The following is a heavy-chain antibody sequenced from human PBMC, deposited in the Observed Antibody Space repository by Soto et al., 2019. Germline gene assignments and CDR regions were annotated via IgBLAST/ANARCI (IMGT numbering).Heavy chain of an antibody. V-gene: IGHV4-59*12. CDR3: GSTRWTVMGSCDYYYGMDF. J-gene: IGHJ6*02. CDR2: VSYLGTT. CDR1: GGPLTTYF. Sequence: SETLSLTCNVSGGPLTTYFWSWIRQPPGKGLEWIGYVSYLGTTNYNPSLQSRVTISVDTSKNHFSLNLRSVTAADTAVYYCGSTRWTVMGSCDYYYGMDFWGRGTTVTGSS. D-gene: IGHD5-18*01.